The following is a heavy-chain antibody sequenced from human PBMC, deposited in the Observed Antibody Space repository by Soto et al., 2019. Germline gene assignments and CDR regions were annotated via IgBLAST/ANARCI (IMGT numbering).Heavy chain of an antibody. CDR3: ARDRLMATAGTARHYFGLDV. CDR1: GGSIRSGGYY. V-gene: IGHV4-31*03. D-gene: IGHD5-18*01. J-gene: IGHJ6*02. CDR2: IYYSGNT. Sequence: PSETLSLTCTVSGGSIRSGGYYWSWVRQNPRKGLEWLGNIYYSGNTYYNPSLKSRLTISVDTSKNQFSLNLSSVTSADTAVYYCARDRLMATAGTARHYFGLDVWGQGTTVTVSS.